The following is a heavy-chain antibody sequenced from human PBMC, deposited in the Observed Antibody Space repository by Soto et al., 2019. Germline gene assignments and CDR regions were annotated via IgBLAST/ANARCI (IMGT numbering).Heavy chain of an antibody. CDR2: ISDGGGSS. Sequence: EVQLLASGGGLVQPGGSLRLSCAASGFTFVNYAFSWVRQAPGRGLEWVSSISDGGGSSYYAESVRGRFTFSRDNSKNTLFLQMNSLGVEDTAVYFCTTSDLLPIWGQGTMVTASS. CDR3: TTSDLLPI. J-gene: IGHJ3*02. D-gene: IGHD3-10*01. V-gene: IGHV3-23*01. CDR1: GFTFVNYA.